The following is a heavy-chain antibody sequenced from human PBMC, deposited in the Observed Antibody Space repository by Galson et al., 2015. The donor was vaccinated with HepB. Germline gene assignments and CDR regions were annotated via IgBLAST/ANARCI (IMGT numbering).Heavy chain of an antibody. CDR1: GFTFSSYS. CDR3: ARAIAVAGVYYYYGMDV. V-gene: IGHV3-21*01. Sequence: SLRLSCAASGFTFSSYSMNWVRQAPGKGLEWVSSTSSSSSYIYYADSVKGRFTISRDNAKNSLYLQMNSLRAEDTAVYYCARAIAVAGVYYYYGMDVWGQGTTVTVSS. J-gene: IGHJ6*02. CDR2: TSSSSSYI. D-gene: IGHD6-19*01.